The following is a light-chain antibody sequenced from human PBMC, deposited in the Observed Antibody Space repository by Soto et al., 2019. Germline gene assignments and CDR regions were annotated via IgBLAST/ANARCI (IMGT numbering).Light chain of an antibody. V-gene: IGKV1-27*01. CDR3: QKYNSALT. CDR1: QDISNY. CDR2: SAS. Sequence: DIQMTQYPSSLSASVGDRITITCRASQDISNYLAWYQQKPGKVPKLLIYSASTLQSGVPSRLSGSASGTDFTLTISRMKPEDVATYFCQKYNSALTFGHGTRLEIK. J-gene: IGKJ5*01.